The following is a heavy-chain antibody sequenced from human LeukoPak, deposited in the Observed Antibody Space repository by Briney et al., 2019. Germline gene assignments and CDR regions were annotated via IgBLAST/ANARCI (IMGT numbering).Heavy chain of an antibody. CDR1: GFTLKNAW. V-gene: IGHV3-15*01. Sequence: PGGSLRLSCVASGFTLKNAWMSWVRQAPGKGLEWVGRIRSKTDGGTIDYAAPVKGRFSTSRDDSKNTLYLQMNSLKTEDTAVYYCTTGTEQQWLSLDHWGQGTLVTVSS. J-gene: IGHJ5*02. CDR2: IRSKTDGGTI. D-gene: IGHD6-19*01. CDR3: TTGTEQQWLSLDH.